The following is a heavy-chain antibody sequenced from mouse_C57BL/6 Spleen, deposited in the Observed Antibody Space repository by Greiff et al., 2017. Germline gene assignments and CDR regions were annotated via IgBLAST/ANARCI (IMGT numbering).Heavy chain of an antibody. CDR1: GYTFTSYW. CDR2: IDPSDSDT. CDR3: ASRGSSGYGFAY. D-gene: IGHD3-2*02. Sequence: VQLQQPGAELVKPGASVKLSCKASGYTFTSYWMQWVKQRPGQGLEWIGEIDPSDSDTNYNQKFKGKATLTVDTSSSTAYMQLSSLTSEDSAVYYCASRGSSGYGFAYWGQGTLVTVSA. J-gene: IGHJ3*01. V-gene: IGHV1-50*01.